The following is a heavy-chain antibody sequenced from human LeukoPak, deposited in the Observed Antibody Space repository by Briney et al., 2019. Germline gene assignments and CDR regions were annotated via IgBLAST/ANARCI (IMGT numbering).Heavy chain of an antibody. V-gene: IGHV4-59*01. CDR2: IYYSGST. CDR1: GDSISSYY. J-gene: IGHJ3*02. D-gene: IGHD2-15*01. CDR3: ARDPRYCSGGSCYSTDDAFDI. Sequence: SETLSLTCTVSGDSISSYYWSWIRQPPGKGLEWIGYIYYSGSTNYNPSLKSRVTISVDTSKNQFSLKLSSVTAADTAVYYCARDPRYCSGGSCYSTDDAFDIWGQGTMVTVSS.